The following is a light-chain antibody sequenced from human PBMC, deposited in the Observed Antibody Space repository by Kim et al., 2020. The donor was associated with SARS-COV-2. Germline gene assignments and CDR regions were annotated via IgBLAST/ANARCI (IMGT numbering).Light chain of an antibody. CDR3: QPYGSSPPIT. CDR2: GAS. Sequence: LPPGERAPLSCRAPQRATVVAWYQQRPGQALRLLIYGASSRAIGIPDQFSGSVVGTEFTLTISRLEPDDFGVYYSQPYGSSPPITFGEGTRLEIK. V-gene: IGKV3-20*01. CDR1: QRATV. J-gene: IGKJ5*01.